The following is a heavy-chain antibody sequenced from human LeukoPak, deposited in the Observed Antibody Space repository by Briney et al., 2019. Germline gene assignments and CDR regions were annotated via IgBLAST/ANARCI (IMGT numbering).Heavy chain of an antibody. V-gene: IGHV4-34*01. CDR3: ARGRTTVTNNYYYYYYMDV. Sequence: SETLSLTCAVYGGSLSGYYWSWIRQPPGKGLEWIGEINHSGSTNYNPSLKSRVTISVDTSKNQFSLKLSSVTAADTAVYYCARGRTTVTNNYYYYYYMDVWGKGTTVTVSS. CDR1: GGSLSGYY. D-gene: IGHD4-17*01. J-gene: IGHJ6*03. CDR2: INHSGST.